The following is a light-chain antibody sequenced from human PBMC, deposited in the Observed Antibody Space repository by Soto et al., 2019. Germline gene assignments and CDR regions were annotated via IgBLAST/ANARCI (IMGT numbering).Light chain of an antibody. J-gene: IGKJ5*01. CDR1: QSVNSN. CDR3: QQRSDWFT. Sequence: LXFRASQSVNSNLAWYQQKPGQAPRLLIYGASTRATGIPARFSGSGSGTDFTLTISSLEPEDFGLYYCQQRSDWFTFGQGTRLEI. CDR2: GAS. V-gene: IGKV3-11*01.